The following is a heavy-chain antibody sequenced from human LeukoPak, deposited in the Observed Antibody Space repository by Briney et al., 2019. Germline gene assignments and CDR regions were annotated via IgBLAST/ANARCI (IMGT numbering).Heavy chain of an antibody. D-gene: IGHD2-21*01. CDR2: ISSTDAGT. J-gene: IGHJ4*02. V-gene: IGHV3-23*01. CDR3: AKAPVTSCRGAYCYPFDY. CDR1: GFSLSSCA. Sequence: GGSLRLSCAASGFSLSSCAMSWVRQAPGKGLEWVSAISSTDAGTYHADSVRGRFTISRDSSKNTLYLQMNSLRAEDAAVYYCAKAPVTSCRGAYCYPFDYWGLGTLVTVSS.